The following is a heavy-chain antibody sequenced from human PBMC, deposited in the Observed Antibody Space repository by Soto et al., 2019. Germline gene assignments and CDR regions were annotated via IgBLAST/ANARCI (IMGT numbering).Heavy chain of an antibody. CDR1: GFTFSDYY. CDR2: ISSSGSTI. J-gene: IGHJ5*02. V-gene: IGHV3-11*01. D-gene: IGHD2-15*01. CDR3: ASRGYCSGGSCHRGWFDP. Sequence: GSLRLSCAASGFTFSDYYMSWIRQAPGKGPEWVSYISSSGSTIYYADSVKGRFTISRDNAKNSLYLQMNSLRAEDTAVYYCASRGYCSGGSCHRGWFDPWGQGNLVTVSS.